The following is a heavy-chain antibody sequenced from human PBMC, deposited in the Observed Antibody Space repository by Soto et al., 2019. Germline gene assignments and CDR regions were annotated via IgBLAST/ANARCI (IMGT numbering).Heavy chain of an antibody. CDR2: ITNSGRT. D-gene: IGHD2-8*01. J-gene: IGHJ4*02. CDR1: EFTLSSYG. V-gene: IGHV3-23*01. CDR3: MSTPGVAAEY. Sequence: EVQLLESGGGLVQPGGSLRLSCAASEFTLSSYGTSWARQAPGKGLEWVSSITNSGRTNYADSVKGRFAISRDNSKNTVYLQMNSLRAEDTAVYYCMSTPGVAAEYWGQGTLATVSS.